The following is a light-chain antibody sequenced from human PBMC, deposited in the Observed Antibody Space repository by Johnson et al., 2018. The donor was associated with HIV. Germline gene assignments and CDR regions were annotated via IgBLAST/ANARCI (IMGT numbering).Light chain of an antibody. Sequence: QSVLTQPPSVSAAPGQKVTISCSGSSSNIGNNYVSWYQHLPGRAPKLLIYDNNKRPSGIPARFSGSKSGTSATLGITGLRPGDEADYYCGTWDSSLSAYVFGIGTKVTVL. J-gene: IGLJ1*01. CDR1: SSNIGNNY. CDR2: DNN. CDR3: GTWDSSLSAYV. V-gene: IGLV1-51*01.